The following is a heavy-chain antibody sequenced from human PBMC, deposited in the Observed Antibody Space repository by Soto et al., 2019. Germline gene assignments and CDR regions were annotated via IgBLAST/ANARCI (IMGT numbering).Heavy chain of an antibody. Sequence: GASVKVSCKASGYTFTSYGISWVRQAPGQGLEWMGWISAYNGNTNYAQKLQGRVTMTTDTSTSTAYMELRSLRSDDTAVYYCARDDYYDSSGYHGRYHFDYWGQGTLVTVSS. CDR3: ARDDYYDSSGYHGRYHFDY. V-gene: IGHV1-18*01. CDR1: GYTFTSYG. D-gene: IGHD3-22*01. CDR2: ISAYNGNT. J-gene: IGHJ4*02.